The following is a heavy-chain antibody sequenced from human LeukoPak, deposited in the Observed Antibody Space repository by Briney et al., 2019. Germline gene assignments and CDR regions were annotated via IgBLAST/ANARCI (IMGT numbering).Heavy chain of an antibody. J-gene: IGHJ3*02. V-gene: IGHV4-59*01. D-gene: IGHD3-10*01. CDR1: GGSISSYY. CDR3: ARAPITIDAFDI. CDR2: IYYSGST. Sequence: SETLSLTCTVSGGSISSYYWSWIRQPPGKGMEWIGYIYYSGSTNYNPSLKSRVTISVDTSKNQFSLKLSSVTAADTAVYYCARAPITIDAFDIWGQGTMVTVSS.